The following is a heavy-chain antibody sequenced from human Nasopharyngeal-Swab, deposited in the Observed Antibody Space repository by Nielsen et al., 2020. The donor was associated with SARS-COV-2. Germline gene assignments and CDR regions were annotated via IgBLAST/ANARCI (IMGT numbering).Heavy chain of an antibody. CDR3: ARVYSTTAHYYYGMDV. Sequence: SETLSLTCPVSGGSISSYYWSWIRQPPGKGLEWIGYIYYSGSTNYNPSLKSRVTISVDTSKNQFSLKLSSVSAADTAVYYCARVYSTTAHYYYGMDVWGQGTTVTVSS. V-gene: IGHV4-59*01. J-gene: IGHJ6*02. CDR2: IYYSGST. D-gene: IGHD2-2*01. CDR1: GGSISSYY.